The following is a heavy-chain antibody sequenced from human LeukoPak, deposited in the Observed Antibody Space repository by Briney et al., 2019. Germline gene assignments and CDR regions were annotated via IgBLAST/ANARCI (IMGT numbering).Heavy chain of an antibody. D-gene: IGHD6-19*01. CDR1: GDSVSSNSAA. CDR3: ARGRGGFIAVAGLFDY. J-gene: IGHJ4*02. V-gene: IGHV6-1*01. CDR2: TYYRSKWYN. Sequence: SQTLSLTCAISGDSVSSNSAAWNWIRQSPSRGLEWLGRTYYRSKWYNDYAVSVKSRITINPDTSKNQFSLLLHSVTPEDTAVYYCARGRGGFIAVAGLFDYWGQGTLVTVSS.